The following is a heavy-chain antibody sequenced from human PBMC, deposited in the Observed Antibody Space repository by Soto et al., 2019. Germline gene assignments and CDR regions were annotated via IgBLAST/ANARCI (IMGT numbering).Heavy chain of an antibody. CDR1: GFTFSTST. V-gene: IGHV1-58*01. Sequence: GASVKVSCKTSGFTFSTSTLQWVRLPRGRRLEWIGWIVAGSGDTNYAQKFQNRVTLTRDTSTNTVFMELNNLSSEDTALYYCAARTGLRYFDYNSAGYGFPIWGQGTMVTVSS. J-gene: IGHJ3*02. CDR3: AARTGLRYFDYNSAGYGFPI. CDR2: IVAGSGDT. D-gene: IGHD3-9*01.